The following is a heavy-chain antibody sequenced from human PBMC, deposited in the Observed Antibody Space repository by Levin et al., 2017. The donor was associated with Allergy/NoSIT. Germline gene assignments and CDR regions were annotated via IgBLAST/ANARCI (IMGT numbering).Heavy chain of an antibody. CDR2: IYHSGST. CDR1: GGSIRSSYW. CDR3: ARDGHYTSWHQYRPGDYFDL. V-gene: IGHV4-4*02. J-gene: IGHJ5*02. D-gene: IGHD2-2*01. Sequence: PSETLSLTCAVSGGSIRSSYWWTWVRQPPGKGLGWIGEIYHSGSTNYNPSLKSRVTISVAKSKNQFSLRLSSVPAADPAVYYCARDGHYTSWHQYRPGDYFDLWGQGTLVTVSS.